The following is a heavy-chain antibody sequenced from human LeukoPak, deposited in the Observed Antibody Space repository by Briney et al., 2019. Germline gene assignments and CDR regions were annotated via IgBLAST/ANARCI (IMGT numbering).Heavy chain of an antibody. J-gene: IGHJ6*02. CDR2: IDPNSGGI. CDR1: GYSFTDYY. D-gene: IGHD3-16*01. V-gene: IGHV1-2*02. Sequence: GASVKVSCKASGYSFTDYYMHWVRQAPGQGLEWMGSIDPNSGGIKYAQKFQDRVTMTRDTSIATAYMELSRLTSGDTAIYFCAREISPMIRLGGDFYYYGMDVWGRGTTVTVSS. CDR3: AREISPMIRLGGDFYYYGMDV.